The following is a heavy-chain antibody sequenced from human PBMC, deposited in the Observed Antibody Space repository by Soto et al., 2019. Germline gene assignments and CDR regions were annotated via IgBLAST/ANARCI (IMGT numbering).Heavy chain of an antibody. J-gene: IGHJ6*02. CDR3: ARGTYYYDSSGYYTSYYYYYGMDV. Sequence: EVQLVESGGGLVQPGGSLRLSCAASGFTFSSYAMHWVRQAPGKGLEYVSAISSNGGSTYYANSVKGRFTISRDNSKNTLYHQMRSLRAEDMAVYYCARGTYYYDSSGYYTSYYYYYGMDVWGQGTTVTVSS. CDR1: GFTFSSYA. V-gene: IGHV3-64*01. D-gene: IGHD3-22*01. CDR2: ISSNGGST.